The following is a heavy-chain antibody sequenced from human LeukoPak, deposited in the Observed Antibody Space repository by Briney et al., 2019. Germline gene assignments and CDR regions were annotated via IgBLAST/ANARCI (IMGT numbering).Heavy chain of an antibody. CDR2: ISGSGGST. D-gene: IGHD2-2*02. Sequence: PGGSLRLSCAASGFTFSSYGMSWVRQAPGKGLEWVSAISGSGGSTYYADSVKGRFTISRDNSKNTLYLQMNSLRAEDTAVYYCARDVGYCSSTSCYNALGYWGQGTLVTVSS. J-gene: IGHJ4*02. CDR3: ARDVGYCSSTSCYNALGY. V-gene: IGHV3-23*01. CDR1: GFTFSSYG.